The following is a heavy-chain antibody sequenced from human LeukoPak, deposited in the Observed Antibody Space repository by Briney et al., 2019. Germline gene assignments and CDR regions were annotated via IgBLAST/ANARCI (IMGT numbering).Heavy chain of an antibody. CDR3: ARRIGGLQWLVGDTERYFDL. CDR1: GGSISTYY. J-gene: IGHJ2*01. D-gene: IGHD6-19*01. V-gene: IGHV4-59*08. Sequence: PSETLSLTCSVSGGSISTYYWSWIRQPPGKGLEWIGYIYYSGSTNYNPSLKSRVTISVDTSKNQFSLKLSSVTAADTAVYYCARRIGGLQWLVGDTERYFDLWGRGTLVTVSS. CDR2: IYYSGST.